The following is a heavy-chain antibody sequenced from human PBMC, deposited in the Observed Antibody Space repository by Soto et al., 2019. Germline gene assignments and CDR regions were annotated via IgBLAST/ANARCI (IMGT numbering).Heavy chain of an antibody. D-gene: IGHD5-12*01. Sequence: QVQLVQSGAEVKKPGSSVKVSCKASGATYSNSAISWVRQAPGQGLEWMGGINPILGIPDYAHKFQGRVTITVDESTNTVYMDLGSLRSEDTALYFCARGGVVVVATSAFDYWGQGTLVTVSS. V-gene: IGHV1-69*10. CDR3: ARGGVVVVATSAFDY. J-gene: IGHJ4*02. CDR1: GATYSNSA. CDR2: INPILGIP.